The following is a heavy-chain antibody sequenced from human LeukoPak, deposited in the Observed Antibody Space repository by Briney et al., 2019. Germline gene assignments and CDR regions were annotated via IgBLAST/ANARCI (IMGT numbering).Heavy chain of an antibody. J-gene: IGHJ3*02. CDR1: GFTVSSNY. CDR3: ARDMSGSDAFDI. D-gene: IGHD5-12*01. V-gene: IGHV3-66*01. CDR2: IYSGGST. Sequence: GGSLRLSCAASGFTVSSNYMSWVRQAPGKGLEWVSVIYSGGSTYYADYVKGRFTISRDNSKNTLYLQMNSLRAEDTAVYYCARDMSGSDAFDIWGQGTMVTVSS.